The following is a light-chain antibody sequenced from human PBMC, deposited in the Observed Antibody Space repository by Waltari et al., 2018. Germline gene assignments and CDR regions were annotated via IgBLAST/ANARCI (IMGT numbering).Light chain of an antibody. CDR3: QQRSNWPLT. CDR2: GAS. J-gene: IGKJ4*01. CDR1: HSVSSY. V-gene: IGKV3-11*01. Sequence: EIVLTQSPATLSLSPGERATLSCRASHSVSSYLACYQQKRGQAPRLLIYGASNRATGIPARFSGSGSGTDFTLTISTLEPEDFAVYYCQQRSNWPLTFGGGTKVEIK.